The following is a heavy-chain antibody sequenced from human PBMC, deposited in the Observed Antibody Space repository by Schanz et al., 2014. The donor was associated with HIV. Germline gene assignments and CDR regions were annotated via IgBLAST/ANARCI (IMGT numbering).Heavy chain of an antibody. CDR3: AGSSEYSSGWYVL. D-gene: IGHD3-22*01. CDR2: IIPVFGTR. Sequence: QVQLVQSGAEVKKPGSSVKVSCKASGGTFSSFAISWVRQAPGQGLEWMGAIIPVFGTRNYAQRFQGRVTITADDSISTAYMEVSSLRSEDTAVYFCAGSSEYSSGWYVLWGQGTLVTVSS. J-gene: IGHJ5*02. V-gene: IGHV1-69*01. CDR1: GGTFSSFA.